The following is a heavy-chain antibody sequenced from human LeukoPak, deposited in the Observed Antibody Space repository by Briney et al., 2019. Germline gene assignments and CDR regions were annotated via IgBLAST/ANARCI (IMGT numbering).Heavy chain of an antibody. CDR3: AREGARLTLDY. J-gene: IGHJ4*02. D-gene: IGHD3-16*01. CDR1: GFTFSSYS. CDR2: ISSSSSYI. V-gene: IGHV3-21*01. Sequence: GGSLRLSCAASGFTFSSYSMNWVRQAPGKGLEWVSSISSSSSYIYYADSVKGRFTISRDNAKNSLYLRMNSLRAEDTAVYYCAREGARLTLDYWGQGTLVTVSS.